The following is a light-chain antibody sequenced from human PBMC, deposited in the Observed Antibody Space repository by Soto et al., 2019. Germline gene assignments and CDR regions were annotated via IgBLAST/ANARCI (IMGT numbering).Light chain of an antibody. J-gene: IGKJ2*01. CDR3: QQYSSSPQT. V-gene: IGKV3-20*01. CDR1: QSVSSSY. CDR2: GAS. Sequence: EIVLTQSPGTLSLSPGERATLSCRASQSVSSSYLAWYQQKPGQAPRLLIYGASSRATGIPDRFSGSGSVTDFTLTISRLEPEDVAVYYCQQYSSSPQTFGQGTKLEIK.